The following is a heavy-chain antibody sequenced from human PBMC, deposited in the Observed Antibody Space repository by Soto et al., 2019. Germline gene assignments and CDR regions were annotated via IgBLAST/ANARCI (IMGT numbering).Heavy chain of an antibody. Sequence: QVQLQESGPGLVKPSETLSLTCTVSGASISGFYWSWIRKSAGKGREGIGRIYATGTTDYNPSLQTRVMRSVDTSKKQLSLKLRSVTAADTAVYYCVRDGTKTLRDWFDPWGQGISVTVSS. D-gene: IGHD1-1*01. CDR1: GASISGFY. CDR3: VRDGTKTLRDWFDP. V-gene: IGHV4-4*07. CDR2: IYATGTT. J-gene: IGHJ5*02.